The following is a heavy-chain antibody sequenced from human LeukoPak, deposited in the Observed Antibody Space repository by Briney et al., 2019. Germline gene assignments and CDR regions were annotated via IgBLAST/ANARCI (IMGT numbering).Heavy chain of an antibody. CDR1: GYTFTSYY. D-gene: IGHD3-22*01. V-gene: IGHV1-46*01. CDR3: ARVPYLGSSGYLLHEYYFDY. J-gene: IGHJ4*02. CDR2: INPSGGST. Sequence: ASVKVSCKASGYTFTSYYMHWVRQAPGQGLEWMGIINPSGGSTSYAQKFQGRVTMTRDTSTSTVYMELSSLRSEDTAVYYCARVPYLGSSGYLLHEYYFDYWGQGTLVTVSS.